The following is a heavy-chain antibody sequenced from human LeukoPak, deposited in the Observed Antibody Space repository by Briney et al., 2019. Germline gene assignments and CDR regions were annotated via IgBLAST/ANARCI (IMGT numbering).Heavy chain of an antibody. CDR3: ARGGSYGAYLDY. CDR1: GGSISSYY. CDR2: IYYSGNT. D-gene: IGHD1-26*01. Sequence: SETLSLTCTVSGGSISSYYWSWIRQPPGKGLEWIGYIYYSGNTNTYNPSLKSRATISLYTSRKYFSLELRSVTAADTAVYYCARGGSYGAYLDYWGQGALVIVSS. J-gene: IGHJ4*02. V-gene: IGHV4-59*01.